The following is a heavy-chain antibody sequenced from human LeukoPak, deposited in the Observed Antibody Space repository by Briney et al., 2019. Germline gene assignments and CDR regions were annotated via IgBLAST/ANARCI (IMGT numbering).Heavy chain of an antibody. CDR2: TSGSGGST. CDR1: GFTFSSYA. J-gene: IGHJ4*02. CDR3: AKGSGAPRGRIAVAGPIDY. V-gene: IGHV3-23*01. Sequence: TGGSLRLSCAASGFTFSSYAMSWVRQAPGKGLEWVSATSGSGGSTYYADSVKGRFTISRDNSKNTLYLQMNSLRAEDTAVYYCAKGSGAPRGRIAVAGPIDYWGQGTLVTVSS. D-gene: IGHD6-19*01.